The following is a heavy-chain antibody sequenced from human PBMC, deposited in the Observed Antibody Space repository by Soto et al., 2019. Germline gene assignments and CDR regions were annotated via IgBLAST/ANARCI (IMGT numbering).Heavy chain of an antibody. V-gene: IGHV4-61*01. Sequence: QVQLQESGPGLVKPSETLSLTCTVSGGSVSSGTYQWSWIRQSPGKGLEWIGYISYTGSTNYNPSLKSRVTISVDTSKNQFSLKLTSVTAADTALYFCARLQFYDFWSGSDPMDVWGQGTTVTVSS. CDR3: ARLQFYDFWSGSDPMDV. CDR2: ISYTGST. J-gene: IGHJ6*02. D-gene: IGHD3-3*01. CDR1: GGSVSSGTYQ.